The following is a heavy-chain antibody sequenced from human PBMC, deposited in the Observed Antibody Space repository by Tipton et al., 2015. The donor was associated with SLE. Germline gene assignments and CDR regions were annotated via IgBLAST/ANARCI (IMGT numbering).Heavy chain of an antibody. J-gene: IGHJ6*02. D-gene: IGHD3-10*01. Sequence: SLRLSCSTSGFTFSTYTMHWVRQAPGKGLEYVSVISADGGSTYYTDSVKDRFTISRDNSKDTLYLQMSSLRLEDTAVYYCVKRSGGIRYGMDVWGHGTTVTVSS. CDR2: ISADGGST. CDR1: GFTFSTYT. CDR3: VKRSGGIRYGMDV. V-gene: IGHV3-64D*08.